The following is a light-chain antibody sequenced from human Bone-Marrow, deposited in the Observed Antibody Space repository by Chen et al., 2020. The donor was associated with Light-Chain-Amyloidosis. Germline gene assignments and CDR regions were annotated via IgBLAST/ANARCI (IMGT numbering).Light chain of an antibody. CDR2: EVT. CDR1: SSDVGGDNH. Sequence: QSALTQPASVSGSPGQSITISCTGTSSDVGGDNHVSWYQQHPDKAPKLMIYEVTTRPSWVPDRFSGSKSDNTASLPISGLQTEDEADYFCSSCTITNTLVFGSGTRVTVL. CDR3: SSCTITNTLV. J-gene: IGLJ1*01. V-gene: IGLV2-14*01.